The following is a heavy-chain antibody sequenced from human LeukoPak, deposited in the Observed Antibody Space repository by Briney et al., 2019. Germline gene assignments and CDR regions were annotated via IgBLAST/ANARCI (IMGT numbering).Heavy chain of an antibody. V-gene: IGHV4-31*03. J-gene: IGHJ6*02. Sequence: PSETLSLTCTVSGGSISSGGYYWSWIRQHPGKGLEWIGYIYYSGSTYYNPSLKSRVTISVDTSKNQFSLKLSSVTAGDTAVYYCAGDVVVPAGRTYYYYGMDVWGQGTTVTVSS. CDR3: AGDVVVPAGRTYYYYGMDV. D-gene: IGHD2-2*01. CDR1: GGSISSGGYY. CDR2: IYYSGST.